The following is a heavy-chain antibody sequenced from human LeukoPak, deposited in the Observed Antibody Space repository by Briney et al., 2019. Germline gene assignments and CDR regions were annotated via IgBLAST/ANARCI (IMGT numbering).Heavy chain of an antibody. Sequence: RASVKVSCKASGGTFISYAISWVRQAPGQGLEWMGGIIPIFGTANYAQKFQGRVTITADESTSTAYMELSSLRSEDTAVYYCATLRGAAAEGYWGQGTLVTVSS. J-gene: IGHJ4*02. V-gene: IGHV1-69*13. CDR3: ATLRGAAAEGY. CDR1: GGTFISYA. D-gene: IGHD6-13*01. CDR2: IIPIFGTA.